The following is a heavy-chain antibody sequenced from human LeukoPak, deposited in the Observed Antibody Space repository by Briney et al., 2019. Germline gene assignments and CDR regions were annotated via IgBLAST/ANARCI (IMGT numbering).Heavy chain of an antibody. J-gene: IGHJ4*02. CDR1: GDSINNYY. V-gene: IGHV4-59*12. CDR3: ARGRAFFD. Sequence: SETLSLTCTVSGDSINNYYWSWIRQPPGKGLEWIGYISYSGSSNYNPSLNSRVTIIVDRSMNQFSLKLKSVTAADTAVYYCARGRAFFDWGQGTLVTVSS. CDR2: ISYSGSS. D-gene: IGHD3-3*02.